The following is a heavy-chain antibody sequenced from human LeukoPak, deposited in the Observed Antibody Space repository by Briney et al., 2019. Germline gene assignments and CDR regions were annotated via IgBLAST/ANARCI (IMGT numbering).Heavy chain of an antibody. Sequence: PGGSLRLSCAASGFTFDDYAMHWVRQAPGKGLEWVAVIWYDGSNKYYADSVKGRFTISRDNSKNTLYLQMNSLRAEDTAVYYCARDRYDSSGLDWGQGTLVTVSS. D-gene: IGHD3-22*01. J-gene: IGHJ4*02. V-gene: IGHV3-33*08. CDR1: GFTFDDYA. CDR2: IWYDGSNK. CDR3: ARDRYDSSGLD.